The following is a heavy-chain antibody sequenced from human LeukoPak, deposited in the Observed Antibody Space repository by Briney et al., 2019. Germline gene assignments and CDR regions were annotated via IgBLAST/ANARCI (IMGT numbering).Heavy chain of an antibody. J-gene: IGHJ4*02. D-gene: IGHD2-15*01. Sequence: SETLSLTCTVSGGSITNSFWSWIRQPAGKGLEWLGRIYSSGRTNYNPSLKSRVTLSLDTSKNQISLRLTSVTAADTAVYYCARAPAGCGGTCAFDYWGQGALVTVSS. CDR2: IYSSGRT. V-gene: IGHV4-4*07. CDR3: ARAPAGCGGTCAFDY. CDR1: GGSITNSF.